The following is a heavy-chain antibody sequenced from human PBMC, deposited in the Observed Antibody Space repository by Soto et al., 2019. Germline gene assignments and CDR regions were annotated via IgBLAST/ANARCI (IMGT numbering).Heavy chain of an antibody. CDR2: INPGVAST. Sequence: QVQLVQSGAEVKKPGASVRLSCKVSGDRFSNNYIHWVRQAPGQGLEWMGMINPGVASTSYEQRFQGRVTITRDTSTSTVYMELSSLSSEDTAVYYCTRGRDHGENVPSDWGQGTLVTVSS. D-gene: IGHD4-17*01. J-gene: IGHJ1*01. CDR1: GDRFSNNY. CDR3: TRGRDHGENVPSD. V-gene: IGHV1-46*03.